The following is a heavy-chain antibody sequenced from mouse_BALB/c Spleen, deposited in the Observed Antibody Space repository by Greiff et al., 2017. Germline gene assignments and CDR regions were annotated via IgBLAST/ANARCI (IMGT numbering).Heavy chain of an antibody. Sequence: EVQLQESGAELVKPGASVKLSCTASGFNIKDTYMHWVKQRPEQGLEWIGRIDPANGNTKYDPKFQGKATITADTSSNTAYLQLSSLTSEDTAVYYCARTTVVPFDYWGQGTTLTVSS. CDR3: ARTTVVPFDY. CDR2: IDPANGNT. CDR1: GFNIKDTY. V-gene: IGHV14-3*02. D-gene: IGHD1-1*01. J-gene: IGHJ2*01.